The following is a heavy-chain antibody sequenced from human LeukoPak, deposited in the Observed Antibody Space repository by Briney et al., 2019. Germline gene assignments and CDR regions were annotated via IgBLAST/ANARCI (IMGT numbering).Heavy chain of an antibody. CDR3: CTCPTNYEFDY. D-gene: IGHD3-16*01. CDR1: GFILSNYG. CDR2: IQTKSDGGST. Sequence: PGGSLRLSCAASGFILSNYGIHWVRQAPGKGLEWVGRIQTKSDGGSTEFASHVKGRFTISRDDSRNTLYLHMNGLRSEDTGVYYCCTCPTNYEFDYWGKGTLVTVSS. V-gene: IGHV3-15*01. J-gene: IGHJ4*02.